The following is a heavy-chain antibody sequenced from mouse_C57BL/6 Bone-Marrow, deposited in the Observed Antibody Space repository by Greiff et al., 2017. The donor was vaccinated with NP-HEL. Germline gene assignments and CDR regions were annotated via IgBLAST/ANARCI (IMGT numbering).Heavy chain of an antibody. CDR2: INPSSGYT. J-gene: IGHJ1*03. D-gene: IGHD1-1*01. V-gene: IGHV1-4*01. CDR3: ARPPYYYGSSYWYCDV. Sequence: QVQLQQSGAELARPGASVKMSCKASGYTFTSYTMHWVKQRPGQGLEWIGYINPSSGYTKYNQKFKDKATLTADKSSSTAYMQLSSLTSEDSAVYYCARPPYYYGSSYWYCDVWGTGTTVTVSS. CDR1: GYTFTSYT.